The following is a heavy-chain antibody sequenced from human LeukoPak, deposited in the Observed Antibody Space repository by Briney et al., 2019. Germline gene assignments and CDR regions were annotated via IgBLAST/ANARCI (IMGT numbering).Heavy chain of an antibody. CDR2: ISASGGST. CDR1: GFAFSSYA. CDR3: AKDHSPTVPHFFDY. D-gene: IGHD4-17*01. J-gene: IGHJ4*02. V-gene: IGHV3-23*01. Sequence: PGGSLRLSCAASGFAFSSYAMSWVRQALGKGLEWVSVISASGGSTYYADSVKGRFTISRDNSKNTLYLQMNSLRAEDTAVYYCAKDHSPTVPHFFDYWGQGTLVTVSS.